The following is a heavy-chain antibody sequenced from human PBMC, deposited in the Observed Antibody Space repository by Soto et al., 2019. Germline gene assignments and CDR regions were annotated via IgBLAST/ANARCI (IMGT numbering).Heavy chain of an antibody. Sequence: PGGSLRLSCAASGFTFSSYSMNWVRQAPGKGLEWVSSISSSSSYIYYADSVKGRFTISRDNAKNSLYLQMNSLRAEDTAVYYCARDYGGYESYYYYYYMDVWGKGTTVTVSS. CDR2: ISSSSSYI. J-gene: IGHJ6*03. CDR3: ARDYGGYESYYYYYYMDV. CDR1: GFTFSSYS. D-gene: IGHD5-12*01. V-gene: IGHV3-21*01.